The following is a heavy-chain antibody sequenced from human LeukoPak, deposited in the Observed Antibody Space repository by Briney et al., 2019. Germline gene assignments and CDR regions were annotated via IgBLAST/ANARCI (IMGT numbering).Heavy chain of an antibody. J-gene: IGHJ5*02. CDR2: SVPMSDTK. Sequence: SVKVSCKASGGSFGDFAIIWVRQAPGHGLEWMGRSVPMSDTKDYAQKFQGRVTFPTDESTTTAQMELSNLSPEDTAVYYCAATSIIFNWFDPWGQGTLVTVSS. CDR1: GGSFGDFA. V-gene: IGHV1-69*05. D-gene: IGHD1-14*01. CDR3: AATSIIFNWFDP.